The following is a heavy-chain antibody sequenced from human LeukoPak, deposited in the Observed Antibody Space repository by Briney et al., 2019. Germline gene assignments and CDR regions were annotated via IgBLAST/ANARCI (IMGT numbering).Heavy chain of an antibody. CDR2: INHSGST. D-gene: IGHD4-17*01. Sequence: PSETLSLTCTVSGGSFSGYYWSWIRQPPGKGLEWIGEINHSGSTNYNPSLKSRVTISVDTSKNQFSLKLSSVTAADTAVYYCARLYGDYGYWGQGTLVTVSS. CDR1: GGSFSGYY. J-gene: IGHJ4*02. CDR3: ARLYGDYGY. V-gene: IGHV4-34*01.